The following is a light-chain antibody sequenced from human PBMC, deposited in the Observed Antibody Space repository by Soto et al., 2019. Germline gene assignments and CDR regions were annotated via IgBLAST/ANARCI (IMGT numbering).Light chain of an antibody. J-gene: IGKJ1*01. CDR2: DAS. CDR1: QSISSW. Sequence: DIQMTQSPSTLSASVGDRVTITCRASQSISSWLAWYQQKPGKAPKLLIYDASSLESGVPSRFSGSGSGTEFTLTSSSLQPDDFATYYCQQYKAFGKGTKVEIK. V-gene: IGKV1-5*01. CDR3: QQYKA.